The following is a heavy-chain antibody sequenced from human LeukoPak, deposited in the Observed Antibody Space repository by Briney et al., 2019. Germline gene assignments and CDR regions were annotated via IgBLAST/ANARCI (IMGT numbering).Heavy chain of an antibody. CDR1: GGSINSYH. V-gene: IGHV4-59*01. J-gene: IGHJ4*02. D-gene: IGHD4-23*01. CDR2: VYYTGST. Sequence: SETLSLTCTVSGGSINSYHWSWIQQPPGKGLEWIGYVYYTGSTDYNPSLKSRVTMSVDTSKNQFSLNLTSVTAADTAIYYCARVFYGGSLGFDYWGQGILVTVSS. CDR3: ARVFYGGSLGFDY.